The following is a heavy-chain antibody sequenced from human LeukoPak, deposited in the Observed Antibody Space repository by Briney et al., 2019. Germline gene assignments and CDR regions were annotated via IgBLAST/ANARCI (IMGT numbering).Heavy chain of an antibody. D-gene: IGHD3-10*01. Sequence: SETLSLTCTVSGGSISSGSYYWSWIRQPAGKGLEWIGRIYTSGSTNYNPSLKSRVTISVDTSKNQFSLKLSSVTAADTAVYYCAVNYYGSGSPFDYWGQGTLVTVSS. CDR1: GGSISSGSYY. CDR3: AVNYYGSGSPFDY. V-gene: IGHV4-61*02. CDR2: IYTSGST. J-gene: IGHJ4*02.